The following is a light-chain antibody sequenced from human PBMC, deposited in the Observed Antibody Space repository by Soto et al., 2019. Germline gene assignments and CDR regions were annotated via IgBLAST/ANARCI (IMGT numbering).Light chain of an antibody. V-gene: IGLV2-8*01. CDR1: SGDVGRYNY. CDR3: PPFAGANNSVV. CDR2: QVT. J-gene: IGLJ2*01. Sequence: QSALTQPPSASGSPGQSVTISCTGTSGDVGRYNYVSWYQQHPGKAPKLMIYQVTKRPSGAPDRFSGSKSGNTASLTVSGLQAEDEAHYYGPPFAGANNSVVFGEGTKVPVL.